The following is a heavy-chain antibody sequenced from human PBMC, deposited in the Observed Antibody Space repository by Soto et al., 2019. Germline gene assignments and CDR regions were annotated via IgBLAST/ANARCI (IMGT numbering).Heavy chain of an antibody. CDR1: GGSVSRGSYY. D-gene: IGHD6-19*01. CDR2: IYYSGST. J-gene: IGHJ4*02. V-gene: IGHV4-61*01. Sequence: SETLSLTCTVSGGSVSRGSYYWSWIRQPPGKGLEWIGYIYYSGSTNYNPSLKSRVTISVDTSKNQFSLKLSSVTAADTAVYYCATLILMPRIAVAGTYYWGQGTLVTGSS. CDR3: ATLILMPRIAVAGTYY.